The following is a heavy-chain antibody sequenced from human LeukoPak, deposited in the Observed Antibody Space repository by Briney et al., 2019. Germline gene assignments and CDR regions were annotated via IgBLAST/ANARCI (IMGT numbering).Heavy chain of an antibody. J-gene: IGHJ4*02. CDR3: VKATVTSSYFDYFDS. D-gene: IGHD4-17*01. CDR1: GFSFSICS. V-gene: IGHV3-64D*09. Sequence: GGSLRLSCSASGFSFSICSMHWVRQAPGKGLEYVSAISNNGDHTNYADSVKGRFTISRDNSENTLYLQMSSLRAEDTAVYYCVKATVTSSYFDYFDSWGQGTRVTVSS. CDR2: ISNNGDHT.